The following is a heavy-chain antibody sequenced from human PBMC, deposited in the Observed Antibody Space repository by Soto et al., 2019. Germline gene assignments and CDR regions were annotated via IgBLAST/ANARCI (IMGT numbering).Heavy chain of an antibody. Sequence: PGGSLRLSCAASGFTFSSYAMSWVRQAPGKGLEWVSAISGSGGSTYYADSVKGRFTISRDNSKNTLYLQMNSLRAEDTAVYYCAKEAGNHQWVSGLRFLESYQKYHYYGMDVWGQGTTVTVSS. J-gene: IGHJ6*02. D-gene: IGHD3-3*01. CDR3: AKEAGNHQWVSGLRFLESYQKYHYYGMDV. V-gene: IGHV3-23*01. CDR2: ISGSGGST. CDR1: GFTFSSYA.